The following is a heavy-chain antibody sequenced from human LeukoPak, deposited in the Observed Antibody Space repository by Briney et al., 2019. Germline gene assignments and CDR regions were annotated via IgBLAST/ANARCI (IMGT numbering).Heavy chain of an antibody. CDR2: ITGSGSTT. J-gene: IGHJ4*02. CDR1: GFTFNNYA. Sequence: GGSLRRSCAASGFTFNNYAMNWVRQAPGKGLEWVSAITGSGSTTYYADSVKGRFTISRDNSKNTLYLQMNSLRAEDTAVYYCAGGYSSGWYRNENYYQGSYWGQGTLVAVSS. V-gene: IGHV3-23*01. D-gene: IGHD6-19*01. CDR3: AGGYSSGWYRNENYYQGSY.